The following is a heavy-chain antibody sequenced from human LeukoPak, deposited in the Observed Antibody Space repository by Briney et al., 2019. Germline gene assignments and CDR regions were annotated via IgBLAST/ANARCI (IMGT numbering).Heavy chain of an antibody. J-gene: IGHJ1*01. D-gene: IGHD5-18*01. CDR1: GFTFSGYA. Sequence: PGGSLRLSCAASGFTFSGYAMSWVRQAPGKGLEWVSAILVSGGNTYYADSVKGRFTVSRDNSKNTLFLQMNSLKAEDAAVYYCAKNHVNADMVFHQWGQGTLVTVSS. V-gene: IGHV3-23*01. CDR3: AKNHVNADMVFHQ. CDR2: ILVSGGNT.